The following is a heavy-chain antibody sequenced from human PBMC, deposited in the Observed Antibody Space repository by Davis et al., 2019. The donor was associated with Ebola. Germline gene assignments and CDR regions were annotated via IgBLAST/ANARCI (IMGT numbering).Heavy chain of an antibody. Sequence: GESLKISCAASGFTFSNYAMSWVRQAPGKGLEWVSAISGSGGSIYYADSVKGRFTISRDNAENSLYLQMNSLRAEDTAVYFCAREGSDAFDIWGQGTMLTVSS. J-gene: IGHJ3*02. D-gene: IGHD2-15*01. CDR2: ISGSGGSI. CDR1: GFTFSNYA. V-gene: IGHV3-23*01. CDR3: AREGSDAFDI.